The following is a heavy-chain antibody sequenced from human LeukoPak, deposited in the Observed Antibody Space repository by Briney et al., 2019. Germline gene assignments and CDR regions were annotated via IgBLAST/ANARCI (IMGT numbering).Heavy chain of an antibody. V-gene: IGHV1-2*02. CDR1: GYTFSDYY. Sequence: ASVKVSCKASGYTFSDYYIHWVRQAPGQGLEWMGWINANSGDTNYAQKFQGRVTMTRDSSINTAYMELSRLRSDDTAVYLCARDAISRGIIDYWGQGTLVTVSS. CDR2: INANSGDT. J-gene: IGHJ4*02. CDR3: ARDAISRGIIDY. D-gene: IGHD3-10*01.